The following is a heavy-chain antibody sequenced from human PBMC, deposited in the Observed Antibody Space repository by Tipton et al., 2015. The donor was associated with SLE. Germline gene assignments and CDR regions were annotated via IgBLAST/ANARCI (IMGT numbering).Heavy chain of an antibody. V-gene: IGHV4-34*01. CDR1: GGSFSGYS. CDR2: INHSGIT. Sequence: TLSLPCAVYGGSFSGYSWTWIRQAPRKGLEWIGDINHSGITNYNPSLKSRVTISLDTSKSQFSQRVNSVTAADTAVYYCARPRRARDYTTSAAYYLDFWGQGTLVTVSS. J-gene: IGHJ4*02. D-gene: IGHD2-2*02. CDR3: ARPRRARDYTTSAAYYLDF.